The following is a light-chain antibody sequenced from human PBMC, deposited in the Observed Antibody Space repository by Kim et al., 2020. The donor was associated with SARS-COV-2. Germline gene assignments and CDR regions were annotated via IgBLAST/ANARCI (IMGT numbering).Light chain of an antibody. CDR3: QSYDSSLSGPWV. CDR2: SIT. V-gene: IGLV1-40*01. Sequence: QPVLTQPPSVSGAPGQRVTISCTGSSSNLGAGYEVHWYQQHPGTAPNLLIYSITNRPTGVSDRFSGSKSGTSASLAITGLQAEDEADYYCQSYDSSLSGPWVFGGGTQLTVL. CDR1: SSNLGAGYE. J-gene: IGLJ3*02.